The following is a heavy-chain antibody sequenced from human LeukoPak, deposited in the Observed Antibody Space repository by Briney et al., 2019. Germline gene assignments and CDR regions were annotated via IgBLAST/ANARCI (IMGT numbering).Heavy chain of an antibody. D-gene: IGHD5-18*01. V-gene: IGHV1-18*01. CDR2: ISAYNGNT. J-gene: IGHJ4*02. Sequence: GASVKVSCKASGYTFTSYGICWVRQAPGQGLEWMGWISAYNGNTNYAQKLQGRVTMTTDTSTSTAYMELRGLRSDDTAVYYCARGEFGGYSYGYFDYWGQGTLVTVSS. CDR3: ARGEFGGYSYGYFDY. CDR1: GYTFTSYG.